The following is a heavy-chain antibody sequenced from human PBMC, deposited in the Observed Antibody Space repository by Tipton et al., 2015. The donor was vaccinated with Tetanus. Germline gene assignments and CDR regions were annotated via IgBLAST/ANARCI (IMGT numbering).Heavy chain of an antibody. D-gene: IGHD3-10*01. J-gene: IGHJ5*02. Sequence: TLSLTCFVSGGSISTKTYYWGWIRQTPGKGLEWIASISHSATTFYNPSLKSRVTMSVDPPKIQFPVGLSSVTAADTGVYYCARHVGGYGSPPHDLWGQGTLVTVSS. V-gene: IGHV4-39*01. CDR3: ARHVGGYGSPPHDL. CDR1: GGSISTKTYY. CDR2: ISHSATT.